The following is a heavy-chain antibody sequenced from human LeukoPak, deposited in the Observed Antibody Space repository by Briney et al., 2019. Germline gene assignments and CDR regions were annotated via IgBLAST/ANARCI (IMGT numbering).Heavy chain of an antibody. Sequence: ASVKVSCKASGYTFTSYDINWVRQATGQGLEWMGWMNPNSGNTGYAQKFQGRVTITRNTSISTAYMELSSLRSEDTAVYYCVRAGSGRYEVPLMDVWGQGTTVTVSS. V-gene: IGHV1-8*03. CDR1: GYTFTSYD. CDR2: MNPNSGNT. J-gene: IGHJ6*02. CDR3: VRAGSGRYEVPLMDV. D-gene: IGHD6-19*01.